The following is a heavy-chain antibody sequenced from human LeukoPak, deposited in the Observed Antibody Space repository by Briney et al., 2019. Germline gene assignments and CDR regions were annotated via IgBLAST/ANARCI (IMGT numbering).Heavy chain of an antibody. J-gene: IGHJ4*02. CDR1: GYTFTGYI. CDR2: INPNSGGT. CDR3: ARDERYDSSGYPFDY. D-gene: IGHD3-22*01. Sequence: ASVKVSCKASGYTFTGYIIHWVRQAPGQGLEWMGWINPNSGGTNYAQKFQGRVTMTRDTSISTAYMELSRLRSDDTAVYYCARDERYDSSGYPFDYWGQGTLVTVSS. V-gene: IGHV1-2*02.